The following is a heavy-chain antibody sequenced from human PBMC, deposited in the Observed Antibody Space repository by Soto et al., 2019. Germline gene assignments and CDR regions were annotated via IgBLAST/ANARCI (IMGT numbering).Heavy chain of an antibody. CDR3: ARENGSGSVSWFDP. CDR2: MNPKSGGT. CDR1: GYTFTTFD. D-gene: IGHD3-10*01. Sequence: QVQLVQSGAEVKKPGASVKVSCKASGYTFTTFDINWVRQATGQGLEWMGWMNPKSGGTGYAQKFQGRVTMTRDTSITTAYMELSGLRSEDTAVYYCARENGSGSVSWFDPWGQGTLVTVSS. J-gene: IGHJ5*02. V-gene: IGHV1-8*01.